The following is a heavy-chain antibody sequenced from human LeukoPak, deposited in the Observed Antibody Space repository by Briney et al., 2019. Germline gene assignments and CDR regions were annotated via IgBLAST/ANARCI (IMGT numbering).Heavy chain of an antibody. CDR1: GFTFSSYW. J-gene: IGHJ4*02. Sequence: GGSLRLSCAASGFTFSSYWMHWVRQAPGKGLVWVSRINSDGSSTTYADSVKGQFTISRDNAKNTLYLQMNSLRAEDTAVYYCARDRGSGWYYFDYWGQGTLVTVSS. D-gene: IGHD6-19*01. CDR3: ARDRGSGWYYFDY. V-gene: IGHV3-74*01. CDR2: INSDGSST.